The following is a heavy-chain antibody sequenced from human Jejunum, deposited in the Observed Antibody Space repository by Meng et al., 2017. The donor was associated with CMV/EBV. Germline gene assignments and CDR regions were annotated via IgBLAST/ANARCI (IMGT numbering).Heavy chain of an antibody. CDR3: ARAGPVAGTLDY. CDR2: INPNSGGT. J-gene: IGHJ4*02. CDR1: GYTFTGYY. V-gene: IGHV1-2*06. D-gene: IGHD6-19*01. Sequence: SCKASGYTFTGYYMHWVRQAPGQGLEWMGRINPNSGGTDYAQNFQGRVTMTRDTSISTDYMELIELRSDDAAVYYCARAGPVAGTLDYWGQGTLVTVSS.